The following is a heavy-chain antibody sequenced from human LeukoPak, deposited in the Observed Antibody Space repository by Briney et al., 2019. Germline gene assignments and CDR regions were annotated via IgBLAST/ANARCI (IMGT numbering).Heavy chain of an antibody. J-gene: IGHJ4*02. Sequence: PGGSLRLSCAASGFTFSDYYMSWIRQAPGKGLEWVSYISSSGSTIYYADSVKGRFTISRDNAKNSLYLQMNSLRAEDTAVYYCARDGEERFMITFGGVIVIASTNFDYWGQGTLVTVSS. D-gene: IGHD3-16*02. CDR1: GFTFSDYY. CDR2: ISSSGSTI. V-gene: IGHV3-11*04. CDR3: ARDGEERFMITFGGVIVIASTNFDY.